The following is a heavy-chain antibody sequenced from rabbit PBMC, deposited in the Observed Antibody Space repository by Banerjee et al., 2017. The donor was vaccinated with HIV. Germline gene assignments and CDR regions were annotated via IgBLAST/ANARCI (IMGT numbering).Heavy chain of an antibody. CDR3: ARDGTAYAGYGYAGFNL. CDR1: GIDFSSRA. J-gene: IGHJ4*01. Sequence: QSLEESGGDLVKPGASLTLTCKASGIDFSSRAMCWVRQAPGKGLEWVGTIYGGSSGSTYYASWAKGRFTISKTSSTTVTLQMTSLTAADTATYFCARDGTAYAGYGYAGFNLWGPGTLVTVS. V-gene: IGHV1S40*01. D-gene: IGHD6-1*01. CDR2: IYGGSSGST.